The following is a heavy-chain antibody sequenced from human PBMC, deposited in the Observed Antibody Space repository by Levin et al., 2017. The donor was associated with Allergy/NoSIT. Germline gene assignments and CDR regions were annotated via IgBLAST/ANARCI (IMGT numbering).Heavy chain of an antibody. D-gene: IGHD1-1*01. Sequence: ASVKVSCKASGYTFSTYYMFWVRQAPGQGLQWMGTINPSGGSTIYAQKFQGRVTMTRDSSTSTVYVEMSSLRPEGAVVYYCGKDGGNWNVDYWGQGTLVTVSS. CDR1: GYTFSTYY. CDR3: GKDGGNWNVDY. CDR2: INPSGGST. J-gene: IGHJ4*02. V-gene: IGHV1-46*03.